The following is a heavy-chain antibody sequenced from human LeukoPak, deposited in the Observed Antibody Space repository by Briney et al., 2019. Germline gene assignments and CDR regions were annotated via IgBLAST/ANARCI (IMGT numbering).Heavy chain of an antibody. CDR1: GYTFTSYY. J-gene: IGHJ5*02. CDR3: ARDIGVGYSSSWFDP. D-gene: IGHD6-13*01. CDR2: INPSGGST. V-gene: IGHV1-46*01. Sequence: VASVKVSCKASGYTFTSYYMHWVRQAPGQGLEWMGIINPSGGSTSYAQKFQGRVTMTRDTSISTAYMELSRLRSDDTAVYYCARDIGVGYSSSWFDPWGQGTLVTVSS.